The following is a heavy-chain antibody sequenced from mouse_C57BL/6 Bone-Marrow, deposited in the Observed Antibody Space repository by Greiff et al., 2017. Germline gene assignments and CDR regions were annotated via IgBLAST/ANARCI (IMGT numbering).Heavy chain of an antibody. CDR3: ARDDDENAMDY. Sequence: DVQLQESGPVLVKPGASVKMSCKASGYTFTDYYMNWVKQSHGKSLEWIGVINPYNGGTSYNQKFKGKATLTVDKSSSTAYMGLNSLTSADSAVYYCARDDDENAMDYWGQGTSVTVSS. V-gene: IGHV1-19*01. D-gene: IGHD2-4*01. J-gene: IGHJ4*01. CDR2: INPYNGGT. CDR1: GYTFTDYY.